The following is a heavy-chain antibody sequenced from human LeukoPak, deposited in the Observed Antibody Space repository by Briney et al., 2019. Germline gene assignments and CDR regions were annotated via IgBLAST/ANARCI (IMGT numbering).Heavy chain of an antibody. D-gene: IGHD6-13*01. CDR2: MSYNGNNE. Sequence: GGSLRLSCAASGFMFSRYGMHWVRQAPGKGLEWVAVMSYNGNNEYYGDSVEGRFTISRDNSKNTLYLQMNSLRTEDTAVYYCAKDRDVAAAAYYFDYWGQGTLVTVSS. J-gene: IGHJ4*02. V-gene: IGHV3-30*18. CDR1: GFMFSRYG. CDR3: AKDRDVAAAAYYFDY.